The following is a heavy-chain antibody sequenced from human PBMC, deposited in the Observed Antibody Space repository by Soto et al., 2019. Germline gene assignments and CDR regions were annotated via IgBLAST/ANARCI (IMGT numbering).Heavy chain of an antibody. J-gene: IGHJ6*02. CDR3: ASGTEVSPSWDV. Sequence: SETLSLTCTVSGGPISSGGYYWSWIRQHPGKGLEWIGYIYYSGSTYYNPSLKSRVTISVDTSKNQFSLKLSSVTAADTAVYYCASGTEVSPSWDVWGQGTTVTVS. V-gene: IGHV4-31*03. D-gene: IGHD1-26*01. CDR1: GGPISSGGYY. CDR2: IYYSGST.